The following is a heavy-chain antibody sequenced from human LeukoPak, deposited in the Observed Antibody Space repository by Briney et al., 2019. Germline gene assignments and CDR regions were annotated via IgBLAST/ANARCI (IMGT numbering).Heavy chain of an antibody. CDR3: ARDRGFGDYLDY. J-gene: IGHJ4*02. Sequence: GGSLRLSCAASGFTFSSYAMHWARQAPGKGLEWVAVISYDGSNKYYADSVKGRFTISRDNSKNTLYLQMNSLRAEDTAVYYCARDRGFGDYLDYWGQGTLVTVSS. D-gene: IGHD3-10*01. V-gene: IGHV3-30-3*01. CDR1: GFTFSSYA. CDR2: ISYDGSNK.